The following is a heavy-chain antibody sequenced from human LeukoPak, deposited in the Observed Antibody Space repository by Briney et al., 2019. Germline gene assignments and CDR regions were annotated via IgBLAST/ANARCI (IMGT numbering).Heavy chain of an antibody. V-gene: IGHV3-7*01. CDR3: ARDSHWLHSSGWYYFDY. CDR2: IKQDGSEK. CDR1: GFTFTRYW. J-gene: IGHJ4*02. Sequence: SGGSLRLSCAASGFTFTRYWMTWVRQAPGKGLEWVANIKQDGSEKYYVDSVKGRFTISRDNAKNSLYLQMNSLRAEDTAVYYCARDSHWLHSSGWYYFDYWGQGTLVTVSS. D-gene: IGHD6-19*01.